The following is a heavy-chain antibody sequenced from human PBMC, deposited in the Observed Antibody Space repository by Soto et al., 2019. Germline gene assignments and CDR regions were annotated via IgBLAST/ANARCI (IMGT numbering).Heavy chain of an antibody. CDR1: GYTFTSYY. D-gene: IGHD6-6*01. CDR3: ARRSSSSSWFDP. V-gene: IGHV1-18*04. J-gene: IGHJ5*02. CDR2: ISAYNGNT. Sequence: ASVKVSCKASGYTFTSYYMHWVRQAPGQGLEWMGRISAYNGNTNYAQNLQGRVTMTTDTSTKTAYMELRSLRSDDTAVYYCARRSSSSSWFDPWGQGTLVTVS.